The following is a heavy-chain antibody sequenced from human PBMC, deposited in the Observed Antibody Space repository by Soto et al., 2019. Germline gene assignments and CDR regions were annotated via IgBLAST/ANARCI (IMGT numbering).Heavy chain of an antibody. CDR3: ATDLPGGEDNHYGMDV. CDR1: GFTLRNYA. V-gene: IGHV3-23*01. CDR2: NSVSGGRI. Sequence: DVQVLESGGGVVQPGGSLRLSCAASGFTLRNYAMSWVRQTPGKGLEWVSSNSVSGGRIHYADSVRGRFTISRDTSKNTLNLQMSSLRVEDTAIYYCATDLPGGEDNHYGMDVWGQGTTVTVSS. D-gene: IGHD2-21*01. J-gene: IGHJ6*02.